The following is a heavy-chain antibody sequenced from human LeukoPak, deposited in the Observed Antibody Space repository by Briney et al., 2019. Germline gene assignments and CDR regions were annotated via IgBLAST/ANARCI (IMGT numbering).Heavy chain of an antibody. CDR1: QLTFSSYC. CDR2: INKDGTEK. J-gene: IGHJ6*03. V-gene: IGHV3-7*03. CDR3: AKDLHKTASFGVVITRNYYYYMDV. Sequence: GGSLRLSCAASQLTFSSYCMTWVRQGPGKGLEWVATINKDGTEKYYVDSVKGRFTISRDNSKNALYLQMNSLRAEDTAVYYCAKDLHKTASFGVVITRNYYYYMDVWGKGTTVTVSS. D-gene: IGHD3-3*01.